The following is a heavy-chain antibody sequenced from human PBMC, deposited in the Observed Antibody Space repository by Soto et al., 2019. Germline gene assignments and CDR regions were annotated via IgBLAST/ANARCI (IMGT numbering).Heavy chain of an antibody. V-gene: IGHV4-61*01. J-gene: IGHJ4*02. Sequence: PSETLSLTCIVWDASVSSDFPYWSWIRQPPGKGLEWIGCLYSSGNTNYNPSLNSRVSVSVDTSKNQFSLRLTSVTAADTAVYYCARVWGGYYFDFWGQGTLVTSPQ. CDR1: DASVSSDFPY. CDR3: ARVWGGYYFDF. CDR2: LYSSGNT. D-gene: IGHD3-16*01.